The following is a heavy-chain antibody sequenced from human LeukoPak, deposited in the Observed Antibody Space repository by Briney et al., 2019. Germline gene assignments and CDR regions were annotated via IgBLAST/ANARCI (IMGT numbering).Heavy chain of an antibody. CDR3: ARVGDYCTNGVCYKVWDY. CDR2: IYSGGST. D-gene: IGHD2-8*01. Sequence: PGGSLRLSCAASGFTVSSNYMSWVRQAPGKGLEWVSVIYSGGSTYYADSVKGRFTISRDNSKNTLYLQMNSLRAEDTAVYYCARVGDYCTNGVCYKVWDYWGQGTLVTVSS. CDR1: GFTVSSNY. J-gene: IGHJ4*02. V-gene: IGHV3-53*01.